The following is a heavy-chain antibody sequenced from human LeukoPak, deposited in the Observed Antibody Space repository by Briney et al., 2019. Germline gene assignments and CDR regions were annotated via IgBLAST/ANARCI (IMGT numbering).Heavy chain of an antibody. J-gene: IGHJ4*02. CDR1: GFTFSSYW. CDR3: ARGGPPTLDYDFWSGSAPPFDY. Sequence: PGGSLRLSCAASGFTFSSYWMSWVRQAPGKGLEWVANIKQDGSEKYYVDSVKGRFTISRDNAKNSLYLQMNSLRAEDTAVYYCARGGPPTLDYDFWSGSAPPFDYWGQGTLVTVSS. V-gene: IGHV3-7*01. D-gene: IGHD3-3*01. CDR2: IKQDGSEK.